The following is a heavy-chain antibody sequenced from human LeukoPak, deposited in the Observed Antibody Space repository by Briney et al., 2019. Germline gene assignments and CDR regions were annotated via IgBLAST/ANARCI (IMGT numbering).Heavy chain of an antibody. Sequence: SGPTLVKPTQTLTLTCTFSGVSLSTSGVGVGWIRQPPGKALEWLALIYWNDDKRYSPSLKSRLTITKDTSKNQVVLTMTNMDPVDTATYYCARSYYYDSSGYFVNFDYWGQGTLVTVSS. CDR3: ARSYYYDSSGYFVNFDY. CDR2: IYWNDDK. D-gene: IGHD3-22*01. J-gene: IGHJ4*02. V-gene: IGHV2-5*01. CDR1: GVSLSTSGVG.